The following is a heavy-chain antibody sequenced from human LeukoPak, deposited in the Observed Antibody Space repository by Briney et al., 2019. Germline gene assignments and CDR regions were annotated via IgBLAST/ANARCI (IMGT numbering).Heavy chain of an antibody. Sequence: ASVKVSCKVSGYTLTELSMHWVRQAPGKGLEWMGGFDPEDGETIYAQKFQGRVTMTEDTSTDTAYTELSSLRSEDTAVYYCATGVVAATFFRNYYYGMDVWGQGTTVTVSS. CDR3: ATGVVAATFFRNYYYGMDV. CDR2: FDPEDGET. D-gene: IGHD2-15*01. CDR1: GYTLTELS. J-gene: IGHJ6*02. V-gene: IGHV1-24*01.